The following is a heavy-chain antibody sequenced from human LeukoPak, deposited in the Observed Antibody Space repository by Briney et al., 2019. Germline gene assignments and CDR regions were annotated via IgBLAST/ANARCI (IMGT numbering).Heavy chain of an antibody. CDR3: ARGEWLRLGYYYYGMDV. CDR2: INPSGGST. D-gene: IGHD5-12*01. CDR1: GYTFTSYY. Sequence: ASVKVSCKASGYTFTSYYMHWVRQAPGQGLEWMGIINPSGGSTSYAQKFQGRVTMTRDTSTSTVYMELSSLRSEDTAVNYCARGEWLRLGYYYYGMDVWGQGTTVTVSS. J-gene: IGHJ6*02. V-gene: IGHV1-46*01.